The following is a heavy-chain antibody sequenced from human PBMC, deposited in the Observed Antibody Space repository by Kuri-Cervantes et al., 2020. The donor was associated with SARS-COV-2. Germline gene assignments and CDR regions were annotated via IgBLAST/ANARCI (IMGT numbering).Heavy chain of an antibody. D-gene: IGHD5-18*01. CDR2: IGSSSSYI. CDR1: GFTFSSYS. J-gene: IGHJ4*02. V-gene: IGHV3-21*01. Sequence: GESLKISCAASGFTFSSYSMNWVRQAPGKGLEWVSSIGSSSSYIYYADSVKGRFTISRDNAKNSLYLQMNSLRAEDTAVYYCAKTKGVDTAMDCIDHWGQGTLVTVSS. CDR3: AKTKGVDTAMDCIDH.